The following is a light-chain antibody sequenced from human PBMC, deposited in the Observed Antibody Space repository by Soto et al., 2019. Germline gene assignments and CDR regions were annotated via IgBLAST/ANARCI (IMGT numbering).Light chain of an antibody. Sequence: DIQMTQSPSTLSASVGDRVTITCRASQSISSWLAWYQQKPGKAPKLLIYDASSLESGVPSRFSGSGSGTEFTLTISSLQPDDCATYYCQQYNSYPWTCGQGTEVEIK. V-gene: IGKV1-5*01. J-gene: IGKJ1*01. CDR2: DAS. CDR3: QQYNSYPWT. CDR1: QSISSW.